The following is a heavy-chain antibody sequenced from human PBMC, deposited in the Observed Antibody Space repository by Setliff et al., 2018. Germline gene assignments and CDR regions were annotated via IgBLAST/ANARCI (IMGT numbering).Heavy chain of an antibody. CDR3: ARDGASFFWSSGLRGGDYMDV. D-gene: IGHD3-3*01. V-gene: IGHV3-23*01. CDR2: VVQAGGG. CDR1: GFTFRLYS. J-gene: IGHJ6*03. Sequence: PGESLKISCAASGFTFRLYSLAWVRRVPGKGLEWVAGVVQAGGGVDADSVKGRSTISRDNSKNTVFLQMDNRRAEDTAIYYCARDGASFFWSSGLRGGDYMDVWGKGTTVTVSS.